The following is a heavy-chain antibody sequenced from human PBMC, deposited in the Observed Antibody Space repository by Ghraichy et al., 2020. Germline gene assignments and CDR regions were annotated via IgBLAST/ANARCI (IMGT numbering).Heavy chain of an antibody. CDR3: ARDGGTIATAGNFDW. CDR1: GYSFSTYG. D-gene: IGHD6-13*01. V-gene: IGHV1-18*01. CDR2: VSPYNGNT. J-gene: IGHJ4*02. Sequence: ASVKVSCKASGYSFSTYGISWVRQAPGQGLEWLGWVSPYNGNTNYAPKIQDRVTMTTDTSTSTAYMELTSLRSDDTAMYFCARDGGTIATAGNFDWWGQGTLVTVSS.